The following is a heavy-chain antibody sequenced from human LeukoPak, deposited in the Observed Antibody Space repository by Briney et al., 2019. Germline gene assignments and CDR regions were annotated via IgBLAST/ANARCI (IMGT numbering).Heavy chain of an antibody. Sequence: MSSETLSLTCTVSGGSISGSSYYWGWIRQPPGKGLEWIGSIYYSGSTYYNPSLKSRVTISVDTSKNQFSLKLSSVTAADTAVYYCASLRFLEWLLFDYWGQGTLVTVSS. CDR2: IYYSGST. V-gene: IGHV4-39*01. CDR3: ASLRFLEWLLFDY. J-gene: IGHJ4*02. CDR1: GGSISGSSYY. D-gene: IGHD3-3*01.